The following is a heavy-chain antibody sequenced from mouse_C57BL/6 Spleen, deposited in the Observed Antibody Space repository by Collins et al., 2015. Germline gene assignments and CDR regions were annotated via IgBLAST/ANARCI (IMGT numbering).Heavy chain of an antibody. J-gene: IGHJ4*01. CDR3: AKNWNWDYYAMDY. CDR1: GFSLTSYG. CDR2: IWRGGST. Sequence: QVQLKQSGPGLVQPSQSLSITCTVSGFSLTSYGVHRVRQSPGKGLEWLGVIWRGGSTDYNAAFMSRLSITKDNSKSQVFFKMNSLQADDTAIYYCAKNWNWDYYAMDYWGQGTSVTVSS. D-gene: IGHD4-1*01. V-gene: IGHV2-5*01.